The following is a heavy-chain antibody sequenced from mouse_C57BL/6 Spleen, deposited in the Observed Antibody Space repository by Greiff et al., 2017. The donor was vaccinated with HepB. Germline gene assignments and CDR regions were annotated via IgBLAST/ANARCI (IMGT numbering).Heavy chain of an antibody. D-gene: IGHD2-4*01. V-gene: IGHV5-12*01. J-gene: IGHJ2*01. CDR2: ISNGGGST. CDR1: GFTFSDYY. CDR3: ARRNDYDVYYFDY. Sequence: EVQGVESGGGLVQPGGSLKLSCAASGFTFSDYYMYWVRQTPEKRLEWVAYISNGGGSTYYPDTVKGRFTISRDNAKNTLYLQMSRLKSEDTAMYYCARRNDYDVYYFDYWGQGTTLTVSS.